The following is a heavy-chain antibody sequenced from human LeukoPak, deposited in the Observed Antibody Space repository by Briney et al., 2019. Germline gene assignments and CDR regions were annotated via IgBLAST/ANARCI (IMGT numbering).Heavy chain of an antibody. CDR3: ARVVAAYSYYYYMDV. V-gene: IGHV5-51*01. CDR2: IYPGDSDT. Sequence: GESLKIPCKASGYSFTSYWIAWVRQMPGKGLEWMGIIYPGDSDTRYSPSFQGQVTISADKSLSTAYLQWSSLKASDTAMYYCARVVAAYSYYYYMDVWGKGTTVTTSS. J-gene: IGHJ6*03. CDR1: GYSFTSYW. D-gene: IGHD5-12*01.